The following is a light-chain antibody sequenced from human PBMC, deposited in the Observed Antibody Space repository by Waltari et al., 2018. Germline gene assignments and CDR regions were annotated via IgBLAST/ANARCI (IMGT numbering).Light chain of an antibody. J-gene: IGLJ1*01. Sequence: QSALTQPPSASGSPGQSVTISCTGTSSDVGAYDFVSWYQQHPGKAPKLMIYDVTERPSGFPDRFSGSKSGYTASLTVSGLQAEDEADYYCTSYAGSNSYVFGTGTKVTVL. CDR2: DVT. V-gene: IGLV2-8*01. CDR3: TSYAGSNSYV. CDR1: SSDVGAYDF.